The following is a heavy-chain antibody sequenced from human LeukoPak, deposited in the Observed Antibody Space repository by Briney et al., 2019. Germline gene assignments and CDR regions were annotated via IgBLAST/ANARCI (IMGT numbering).Heavy chain of an antibody. D-gene: IGHD5-12*01. CDR3: ARAVDIVATISEGGTNYYYYYMDV. CDR1: GGTFSSYA. V-gene: IGHV1-18*01. Sequence: ASVKVSCKASGGTFSSYAISWVRQAPGQGLEWMGWISAYNGNTNYAQKLQGRVTMTTDTSTSTAYMELRSLRSDDTAVYYCARAVDIVATISEGGTNYYYYYMDVWGKGTTVTVSS. CDR2: ISAYNGNT. J-gene: IGHJ6*03.